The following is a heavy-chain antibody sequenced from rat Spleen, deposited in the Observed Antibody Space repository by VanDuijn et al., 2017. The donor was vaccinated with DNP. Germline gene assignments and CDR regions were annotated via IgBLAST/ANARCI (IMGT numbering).Heavy chain of an antibody. CDR1: GFTFNDYY. V-gene: IGHV5-7*01. CDR2: ISASGSRT. J-gene: IGHJ2*01. D-gene: IGHD1-2*01. CDR3: ASWAPIAPLSTSNY. Sequence: EVQLVESGGGLVQPGRSLKLSCAASGFTFNDYYMAWVRQAPKKGLEWVATISASGSRTYYPDSVKDRFTISRDNAENTVYLQMSSLRSEDTATYYCASWAPIAPLSTSNYWGQGVMVTVSS.